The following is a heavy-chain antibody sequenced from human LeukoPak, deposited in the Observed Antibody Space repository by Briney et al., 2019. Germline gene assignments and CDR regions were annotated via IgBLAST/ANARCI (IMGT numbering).Heavy chain of an antibody. D-gene: IGHD3-9*01. V-gene: IGHV4-39*07. CDR3: ARANLPRGILTGYYAANWFDP. J-gene: IGHJ5*02. CDR2: IYYSGST. Sequence: NPSETLSLTCAVSGGSISSNSYYWGWIRQPPGKGLEWIGSIYYSGSTYYNPSLKSRVTMSVDTSKNQFSLKLSSVTAADTAVYYCARANLPRGILTGYYAANWFDPWGQGTLVTVSS. CDR1: GGSISSNSYY.